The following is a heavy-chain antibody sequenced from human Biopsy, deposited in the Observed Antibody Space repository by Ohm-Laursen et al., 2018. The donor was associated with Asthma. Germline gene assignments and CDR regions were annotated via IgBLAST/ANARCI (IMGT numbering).Heavy chain of an antibody. V-gene: IGHV1-2*06. D-gene: IGHD7-27*01. Sequence: GASANLSCKTSGYTFIGYHIHWVPQAPGQGLAWMGRINPNSGGTNYAQKFQGRVTMTSDTSISTAYMELSRLRSDDTALYYCARGQKSPGDRWFDPWGQGTLVTVSS. CDR1: GYTFIGYH. J-gene: IGHJ5*02. CDR2: INPNSGGT. CDR3: ARGQKSPGDRWFDP.